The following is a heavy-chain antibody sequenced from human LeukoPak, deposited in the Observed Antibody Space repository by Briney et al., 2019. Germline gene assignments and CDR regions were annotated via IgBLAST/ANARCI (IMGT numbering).Heavy chain of an antibody. CDR2: INPNSGGT. CDR1: GYTFTGYY. D-gene: IGHD3-16*02. CDR3: ARATTYDYVWGTYRYIDY. Sequence: ASVKVSCKASGYTFTGYYMHWVRQAPGQGLEWMGRINPNSGGTNYAQKFQGRVTMTRNTSISTAYMELSSLRSEDTAVYYCARATTYDYVWGTYRYIDYWGLGTLVTVSS. V-gene: IGHV1-2*06. J-gene: IGHJ4*02.